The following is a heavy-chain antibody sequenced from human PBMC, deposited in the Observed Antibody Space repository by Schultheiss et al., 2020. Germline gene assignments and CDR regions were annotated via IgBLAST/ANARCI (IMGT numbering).Heavy chain of an antibody. Sequence: GGSLRLSCAASGFTFSSYGMHWVRQAPGKGLEWVANIKHDGSEKYYVDSVKGRFSISRDNSKNTLYLQMNSLRAEDTAVYYCARGRFGVRNYYYYMDVWGKGTTVTVSS. CDR1: GFTFSSYG. V-gene: IGHV3-7*01. CDR2: IKHDGSEK. J-gene: IGHJ6*03. D-gene: IGHD3-3*01. CDR3: ARGRFGVRNYYYYMDV.